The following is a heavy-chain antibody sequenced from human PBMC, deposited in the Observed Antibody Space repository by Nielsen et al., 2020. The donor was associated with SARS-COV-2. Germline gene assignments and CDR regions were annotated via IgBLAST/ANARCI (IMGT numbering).Heavy chain of an antibody. D-gene: IGHD6-13*01. J-gene: IGHJ3*02. V-gene: IGHV1-18*01. CDR3: ARISVSSLLKTGAFDI. CDR2: ISAYNGNT. Sequence: ASVKVSCKASGYTFTSYGISWVRQAPGQGLEWMGWISAYNGNTNYAQKLQGRVTMTTDTSTSTAYMELRSLRSDDTAVYYCARISVSSLLKTGAFDIWGQGTMVTVSS. CDR1: GYTFTSYG.